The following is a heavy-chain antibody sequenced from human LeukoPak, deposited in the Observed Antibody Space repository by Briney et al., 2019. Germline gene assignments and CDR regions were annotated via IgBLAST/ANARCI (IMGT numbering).Heavy chain of an antibody. J-gene: IGHJ4*02. D-gene: IGHD4-17*01. CDR1: GYTFTSYG. CDR2: ISAYNGNT. CDR3: ARTEDYGDNDDPSVFDY. Sequence: ASVKVSCKASGYTFTSYGISWVRQAPGQGLEWMGWISAYNGNTNYAQKLQGRVTMTTDTSTSTAYMELRSLRSDDTAVYYCARTEDYGDNDDPSVFDYWGQGTLVTVSS. V-gene: IGHV1-18*01.